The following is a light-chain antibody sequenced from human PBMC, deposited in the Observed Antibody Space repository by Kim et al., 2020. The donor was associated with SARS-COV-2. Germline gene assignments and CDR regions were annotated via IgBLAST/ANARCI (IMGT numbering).Light chain of an antibody. CDR2: GAS. J-gene: IGKJ1*01. CDR1: QSVSSSS. CDR3: QRYGSSPWT. Sequence: SAGERATLSGRASQSVSSSSLAWYQQKPGQAPRLLIYGASSRATGIPDRFSGSGSGTDFTRTISRLEPEDFAVYYCQRYGSSPWTFGQGTKVDIK. V-gene: IGKV3-20*01.